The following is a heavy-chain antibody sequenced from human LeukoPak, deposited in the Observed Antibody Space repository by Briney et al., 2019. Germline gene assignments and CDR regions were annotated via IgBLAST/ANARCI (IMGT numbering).Heavy chain of an antibody. CDR1: GFIFSSYW. D-gene: IGHD5-12*01. Sequence: GGSLILCCAAAGFIFSSYWMSWVLQAAGKGLEGGANIKHDGSEKYYVDSVKGRFTISIDNAKNSLSLQMNCLRAEDTAVYYCARDVRGCSGYDVWPDAFDIWGQGTMVTVSS. J-gene: IGHJ3*02. CDR2: IKHDGSEK. V-gene: IGHV3-7*01. CDR3: ARDVRGCSGYDVWPDAFDI.